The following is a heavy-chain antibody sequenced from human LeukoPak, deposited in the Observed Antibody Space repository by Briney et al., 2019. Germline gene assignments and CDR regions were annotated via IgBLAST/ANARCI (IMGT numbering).Heavy chain of an antibody. CDR1: GFTFSSYS. Sequence: GGSLRLSCAASGFTFSSYSMNWVRQAPGKGLEWVSSISSSSSYIYYADSVKGRFTISRDNVKNSLYLQMNSLRAEDTAVYYCARDRSATDVNDAFDIWGQGTMVTVSS. J-gene: IGHJ3*02. CDR2: ISSSSSYI. CDR3: ARDRSATDVNDAFDI. D-gene: IGHD1-26*01. V-gene: IGHV3-21*01.